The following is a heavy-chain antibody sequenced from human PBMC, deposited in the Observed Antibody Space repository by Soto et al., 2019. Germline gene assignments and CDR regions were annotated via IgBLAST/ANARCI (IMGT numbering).Heavy chain of an antibody. D-gene: IGHD6-19*01. Sequence: SDTLSLTCTLSGGSISSSSYYWGWIRQPPGKGLEWIGSIYYSGSTYYNPSLKSRVTISVDTSKNQFSLKLSSVTAADTAVYYCARERPDGARLDLWGQGTL. CDR3: ARERPDGARLDL. CDR2: IYYSGST. V-gene: IGHV4-39*02. J-gene: IGHJ5*02. CDR1: GGSISSSSYY.